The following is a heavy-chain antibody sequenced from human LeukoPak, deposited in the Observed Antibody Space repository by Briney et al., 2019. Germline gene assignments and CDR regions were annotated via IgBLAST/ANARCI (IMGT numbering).Heavy chain of an antibody. CDR3: ARGVWYCSSTSCYSNWFDP. CDR1: GESFSGYY. Sequence: PSETLSLTCAVYGESFSGYYWSWIRQPPGKGLEWIGEINHSGSTNYNPSLKSRVTISVDTSKNQFSLKLSSVTAADTAVYYCARGVWYCSSTSCYSNWFDPWGQGTLVTVSS. J-gene: IGHJ5*02. V-gene: IGHV4-34*01. D-gene: IGHD2-2*01. CDR2: INHSGST.